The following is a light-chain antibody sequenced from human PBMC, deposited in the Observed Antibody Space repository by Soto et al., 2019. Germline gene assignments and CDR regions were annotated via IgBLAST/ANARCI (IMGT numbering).Light chain of an antibody. CDR1: QDISTY. Sequence: DIQLTQSPSFLSASVGDRLTITCRASQDISTYLTWYQQNPGKTPKLLIYTASTLQSGVPSRFSGSGFGTEFTLTIIILQPEDFATYYCQQLHSFPPTFGQGTKVDIK. CDR3: QQLHSFPPT. CDR2: TAS. J-gene: IGKJ1*01. V-gene: IGKV1-9*01.